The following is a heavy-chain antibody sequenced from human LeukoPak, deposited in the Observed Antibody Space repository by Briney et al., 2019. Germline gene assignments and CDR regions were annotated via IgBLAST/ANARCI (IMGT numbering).Heavy chain of an antibody. J-gene: IGHJ4*02. CDR3: ARDHRPSYDSSAYYYPGDY. Sequence: ASVKVSCKASGYTFTSYYIHWVRLAPGQGLEWMAIINPSGGTTSYAQKFQGRLTMTRDTSTSTVYMELSSLRSEDTAVYYCARDHRPSYDSSAYYYPGDYWGQGTLVTVSS. D-gene: IGHD3-22*01. CDR1: GYTFTSYY. V-gene: IGHV1-46*01. CDR2: INPSGGTT.